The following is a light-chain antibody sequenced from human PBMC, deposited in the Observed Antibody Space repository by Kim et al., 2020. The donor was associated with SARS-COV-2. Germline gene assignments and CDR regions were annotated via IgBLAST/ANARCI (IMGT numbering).Light chain of an antibody. V-gene: IGLV3-1*01. Sequence: SHELTQPPSVSVSPGQTASITCSGYKLGDKYVSWYQQKPGQSPVVVIYQDNQLPSGIPERFSGSNSGNTATLTISGTQAMDEADYYCQAWDSSTHNYVYGAGPKVAVL. CDR2: QDN. CDR1: KLGDKY. J-gene: IGLJ1*01. CDR3: QAWDSSTHNYV.